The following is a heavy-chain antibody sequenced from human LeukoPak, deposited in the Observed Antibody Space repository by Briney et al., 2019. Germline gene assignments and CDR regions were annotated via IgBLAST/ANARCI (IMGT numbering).Heavy chain of an antibody. CDR3: AKRPRGSSSWYYFDY. CDR2: ISAGGGTT. V-gene: IGHV3-23*01. CDR1: GFTFSSYA. Sequence: GGSLRLSCAASGFTFSSYAMSWVRQAPGKGLEWVSAISAGGGTTYYADSVKGRFTISRDNSKNTLYLQMNSLRAEDTAVYYCAKRPRGSSSWYYFDYWGQGTLVTVSS. J-gene: IGHJ4*02. D-gene: IGHD6-13*01.